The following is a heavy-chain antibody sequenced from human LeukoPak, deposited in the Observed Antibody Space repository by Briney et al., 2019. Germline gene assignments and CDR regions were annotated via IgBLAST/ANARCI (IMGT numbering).Heavy chain of an antibody. D-gene: IGHD4-17*01. CDR2: ISGSGGST. V-gene: IGHV3-23*01. CDR3: ATGPDDNYGDYRRGAGAFDI. Sequence: GGSLRLSCAASGFTFSSYAMSWVRQAPGKGLEWVSAISGSGGSTYYADSVKGRFTISRDNSKNTLYLQMNSLRAEDTAVYYCATGPDDNYGDYRRGAGAFDIWGQGTMVTVSS. CDR1: GFTFSSYA. J-gene: IGHJ3*02.